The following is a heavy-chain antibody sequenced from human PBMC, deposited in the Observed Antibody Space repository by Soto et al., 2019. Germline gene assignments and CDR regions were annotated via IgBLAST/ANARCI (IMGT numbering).Heavy chain of an antibody. CDR1: GFSLTTSGVG. J-gene: IGHJ4*02. CDR3: AHRVLRTVFGLVTTTAIYFDF. D-gene: IGHD3-3*01. Sequence: QITLKESGPTVVKPTETLTLTCTFSGFSLTTSGVGVGWVRQSPGKAPEWLALIYWDDDKRYSTSLKSRLTITQDTSKNQAVLTMANVDPADTATYYCAHRVLRTVFGLVTTTAIYFDFWGQGTPVVVSS. CDR2: IYWDDDK. V-gene: IGHV2-5*02.